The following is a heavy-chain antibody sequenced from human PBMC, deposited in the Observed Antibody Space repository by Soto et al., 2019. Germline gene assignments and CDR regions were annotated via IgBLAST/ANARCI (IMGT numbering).Heavy chain of an antibody. Sequence: QVQLQESGPGLVRPSGTVSLTCAVSGGSISNGDWWSWVRQHPGKGLEWIGEIHHSGSTNYNPSLKSRVTMSVVPSKNLFSLTLNSVTAADTAFYYCARDQGSHPGDWGQGTLVSVSS. J-gene: IGHJ4*02. CDR3: ARDQGSHPGD. V-gene: IGHV4-4*02. D-gene: IGHD6-13*01. CDR2: IHHSGST. CDR1: GGSISNGDW.